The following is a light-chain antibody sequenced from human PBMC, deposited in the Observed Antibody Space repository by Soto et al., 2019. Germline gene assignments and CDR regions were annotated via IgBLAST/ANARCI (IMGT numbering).Light chain of an antibody. Sequence: QTVVTQEPSFSVSPGATVTLTCGLSSGSVSTNNYPSWYQQTPGQAPRTLIYSTYTRSSGLPDRFSASILGNKAALTITGAQADDESDYYCVLYMGSGIWVFGGGTKLTVL. CDR3: VLYMGSGIWV. J-gene: IGLJ3*02. V-gene: IGLV8-61*01. CDR1: SGSVSTNNY. CDR2: STY.